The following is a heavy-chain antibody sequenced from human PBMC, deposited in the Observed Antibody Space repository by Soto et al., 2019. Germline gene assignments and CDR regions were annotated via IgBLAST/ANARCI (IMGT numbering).Heavy chain of an antibody. J-gene: IGHJ3*02. CDR3: ARDSYCSGGSCYYDAFDI. CDR2: IIPIFGTA. CDR1: GGTFSSYA. D-gene: IGHD2-15*01. Sequence: SVKVSCKASGGTFSSYAISWFRQAPGQGLEWMGGIIPIFGTANYGQKFQGRVTITADESTSTAYMELSSLRSEDTAVYYCARDSYCSGGSCYYDAFDIWGQGTMVTVSS. V-gene: IGHV1-69*13.